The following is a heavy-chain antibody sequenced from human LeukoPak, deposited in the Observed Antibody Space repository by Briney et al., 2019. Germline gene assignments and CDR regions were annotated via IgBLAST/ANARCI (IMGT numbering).Heavy chain of an antibody. D-gene: IGHD6-13*01. Sequence: PGGSLRLSCAASGFTFDDYGMSWVRQAPGKGLEWVSGINWNGGSTGYADSVKGRFTISRDNAKNSLYLQVNSLRAEDTALYYCAKDLGIAAAVLDYWGQGTLVTVSS. CDR1: GFTFDDYG. CDR2: INWNGGST. CDR3: AKDLGIAAAVLDY. V-gene: IGHV3-20*04. J-gene: IGHJ4*02.